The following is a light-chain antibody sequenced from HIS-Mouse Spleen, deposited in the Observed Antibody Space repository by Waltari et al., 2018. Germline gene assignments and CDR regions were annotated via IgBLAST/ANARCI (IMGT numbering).Light chain of an antibody. CDR2: DVS. Sequence: QSALTQPASVSGSPGQSITISCTGTSRDVCGHNYVSWYQQHPGKAPKHMIYDVSNRPSGVSNRFSGSKSGNTASLTISGLQAEDEADYYCSSYTSSSTLVFGGGTKLTVL. V-gene: IGLV2-14*03. CDR3: SSYTSSSTLV. CDR1: SRDVCGHNY. J-gene: IGLJ2*01.